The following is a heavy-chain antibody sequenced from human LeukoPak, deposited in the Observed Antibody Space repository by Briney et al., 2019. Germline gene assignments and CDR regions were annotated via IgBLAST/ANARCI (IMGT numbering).Heavy chain of an antibody. CDR2: INPDGSTT. J-gene: IGHJ4*02. D-gene: IGHD4-17*01. CDR3: ARDFHGDHDY. V-gene: IGHV3-74*01. CDR1: GFTLSAYW. Sequence: GGSLRLSCAASGFTLSAYWIHWVCQAPGKGLVWVARINPDGSTTSYADSVKGRITISRDNAKNTLYLQMHSLRAEDTAVYYCARDFHGDHDYWGQGTLVTVSS.